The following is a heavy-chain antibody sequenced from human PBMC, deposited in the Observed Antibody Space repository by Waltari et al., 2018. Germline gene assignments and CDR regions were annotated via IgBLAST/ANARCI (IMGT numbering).Heavy chain of an antibody. Sequence: EVQLVASGGGLVQPGGSLRLSCVASGFTFSNYWMHWIRQAPGKGLVWVSRINTDGSITNYADSVKGRFTISRDNTKNILYLQMNSLGAEDTAVYYCARDVAGEGSRWGQGALVTVSS. D-gene: IGHD6-19*01. CDR3: ARDVAGEGSR. CDR1: GFTFSNYW. V-gene: IGHV3-74*01. J-gene: IGHJ4*02. CDR2: INTDGSIT.